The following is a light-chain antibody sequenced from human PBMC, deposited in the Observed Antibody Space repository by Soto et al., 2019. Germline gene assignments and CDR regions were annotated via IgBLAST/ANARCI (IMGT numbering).Light chain of an antibody. Sequence: EIVLTHSPGTLSLSPGERATLSCRASQSVSSSYLAWYQQKPGQAPRLLMYGASSRATGIPDRFSGSGSGTDFTLTISRLEPEDFAVYYCQQYDSSPRTFGLGTKVDIK. CDR2: GAS. CDR3: QQYDSSPRT. V-gene: IGKV3-20*01. J-gene: IGKJ1*01. CDR1: QSVSSSY.